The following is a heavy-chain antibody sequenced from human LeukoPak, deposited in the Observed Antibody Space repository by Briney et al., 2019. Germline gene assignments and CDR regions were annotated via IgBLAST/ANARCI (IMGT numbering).Heavy chain of an antibody. J-gene: IGHJ3*02. CDR2: IYYSGST. D-gene: IGHD2-2*01. CDR3: ARRPGGIVVHLNAFDI. CDR1: GGSISSSSYY. V-gene: IGHV4-39*07. Sequence: PSETLSLTCTVSGGSISSSSYYWGWLRQPPGKGLEWIGSIYYSGSTYYNPSLKSRVTISVDTSKNQFSLKLSSVTAADTAVYYCARRPGGIVVHLNAFDIWGQGTMVTVSS.